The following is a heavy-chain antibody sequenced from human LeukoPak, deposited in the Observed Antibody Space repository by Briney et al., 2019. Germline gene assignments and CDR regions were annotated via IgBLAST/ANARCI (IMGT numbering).Heavy chain of an antibody. CDR2: INSDGSST. D-gene: IGHD1-26*01. V-gene: IGHV3-74*01. Sequence: GSLRLSCAASGFTFSSYWMHWVRQAPGKGLVWVSRINSDGSSTTYSDSVKGRFTISRDNPKNTLYLQMNSLRAEDTAVYYCARGSGSYTPFYFWGQGTLVTVSS. J-gene: IGHJ4*02. CDR1: GFTFSSYW. CDR3: ARGSGSYTPFYF.